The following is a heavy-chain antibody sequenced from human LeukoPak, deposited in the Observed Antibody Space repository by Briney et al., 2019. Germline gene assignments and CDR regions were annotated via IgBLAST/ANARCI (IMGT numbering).Heavy chain of an antibody. CDR2: IYYSGSS. CDR1: GGSISSYY. Sequence: SETLSLTCTVSGGSISSYYWSWIRQPPGKGLEWMGFIYYSGSSYYNPSLKSRVTMSVDTSKNQFSLKLTSVTAADTAFYYCAGADRHDYGEDYWGQGTLVTVSS. J-gene: IGHJ4*02. CDR3: AGADRHDYGEDY. V-gene: IGHV4-59*04. D-gene: IGHD4-17*01.